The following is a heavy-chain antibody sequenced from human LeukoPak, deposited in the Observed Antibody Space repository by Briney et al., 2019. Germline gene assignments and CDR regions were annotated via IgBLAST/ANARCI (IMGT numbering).Heavy chain of an antibody. CDR2: IYYSGST. J-gene: IGHJ5*02. V-gene: IGHV4-39*01. CDR1: GGSISSSSYY. D-gene: IGHD3-22*01. Sequence: SETLSLTXTVSGGSISSSSYYWSWIRQPPGKGLEWIGSIYYSGSTYYNPSLKSRVTISVDTSKNQFSLKLSSVTAADTAVYYCARRFSYYDSSGYYFQYNWFDPWGQGTLVTVSS. CDR3: ARRFSYYDSSGYYFQYNWFDP.